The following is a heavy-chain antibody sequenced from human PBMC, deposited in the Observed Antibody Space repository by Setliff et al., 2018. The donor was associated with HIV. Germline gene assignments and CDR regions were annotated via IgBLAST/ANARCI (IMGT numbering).Heavy chain of an antibody. CDR2: INHSGNT. Sequence: SETLSLTCAVYGESFSGYYWSWIRQPPGKGLEWIGEINHSGNTNYNPSLKSRVTISADTSKKQFSLKLSSVTAADTAVYYCSRRRYGSGSYYGFYYYMDVWGKGTTVTVS. J-gene: IGHJ6*03. V-gene: IGHV4-34*01. CDR1: GESFSGYY. D-gene: IGHD3-10*01. CDR3: SRRRYGSGSYYGFYYYMDV.